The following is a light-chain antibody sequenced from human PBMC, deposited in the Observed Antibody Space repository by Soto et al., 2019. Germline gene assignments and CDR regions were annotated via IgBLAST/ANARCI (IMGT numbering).Light chain of an antibody. CDR3: LLAYPGVRV. J-gene: IGLJ3*02. Sequence: QAVVTQEPSLTVSPGGTVTLTCASSTGAVNSGHYPFWFQQRPGQALRTLIYDTSNKHSSTPARFSGSLLGGRAALTLSGAQPEDEADYYCLLAYPGVRVCGGGTKLTVL. CDR2: DTS. V-gene: IGLV7-46*01. CDR1: TGAVNSGHY.